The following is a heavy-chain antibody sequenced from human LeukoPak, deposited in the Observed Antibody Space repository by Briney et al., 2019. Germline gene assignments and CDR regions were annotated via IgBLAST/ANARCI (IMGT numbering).Heavy chain of an antibody. CDR1: GGSISSGGYY. V-gene: IGHV4-31*03. Sequence: PSQTLSLTCTVSGGSISSGGYYWSWIRQHPGKGLEWIGYIYYSGSTYYNPSLKSRVTISVDTSKNQFSLKLSSVTAADTAVYYCARELRSRYWYFDLWGRGTLVTVSS. J-gene: IGHJ2*01. CDR3: ARELRSRYWYFDL. D-gene: IGHD4-17*01. CDR2: IYYSGST.